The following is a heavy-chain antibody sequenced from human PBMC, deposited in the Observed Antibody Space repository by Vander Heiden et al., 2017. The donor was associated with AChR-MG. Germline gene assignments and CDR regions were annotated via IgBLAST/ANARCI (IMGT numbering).Heavy chain of an antibody. Sequence: EVQLLESGGGLVQLGGSLRLSCAASGSPFSGYAMSWVRQAPGKGLEWVSGISGSGGSTYYADSVKGRFTISRDNSKNTLYLQMNSLRAEDTAVYYCAKDYYDSSGYYYADYWGQGTLVTVSS. CDR2: ISGSGGST. J-gene: IGHJ4*02. D-gene: IGHD3-22*01. CDR3: AKDYYDSSGYYYADY. CDR1: GSPFSGYA. V-gene: IGHV3-23*01.